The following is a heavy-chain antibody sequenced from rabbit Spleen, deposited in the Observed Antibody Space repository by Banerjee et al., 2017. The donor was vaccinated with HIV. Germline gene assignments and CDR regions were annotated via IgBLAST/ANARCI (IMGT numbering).Heavy chain of an antibody. CDR1: GVSLNDKDV. J-gene: IGHJ4*01. V-gene: IGHV1S45*01. CDR3: ARITTTYDFGLDL. Sequence: QEQLEESGGGLVKPEGSLTLTCKASGVSLNDKDVMCWVRQAPGKGLEWIACINMFTGKSVYATWAKGRFIMSRPSSTTVTLQMTSLTVADTVTYFCARITTTYDFGLDLWGPGTLVTVS. D-gene: IGHD4-1*01. CDR2: INMFTGKS.